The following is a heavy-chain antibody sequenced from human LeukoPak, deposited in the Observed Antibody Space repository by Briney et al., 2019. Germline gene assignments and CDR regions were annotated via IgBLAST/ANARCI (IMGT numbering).Heavy chain of an antibody. CDR3: ARDSSGYHFDD. Sequence: GGFLRLSCAASGFTVSDNYISWVRQAPGKGLEWVSVIYRGGTTYYADSVKGRFTISRDNSKNTLYLQMNSLRAEDTAVYYCARDSSGYHFDDWGQGTLVTLYS. J-gene: IGHJ4*02. V-gene: IGHV3-66*01. D-gene: IGHD3-22*01. CDR1: GFTVSDNY. CDR2: IYRGGTT.